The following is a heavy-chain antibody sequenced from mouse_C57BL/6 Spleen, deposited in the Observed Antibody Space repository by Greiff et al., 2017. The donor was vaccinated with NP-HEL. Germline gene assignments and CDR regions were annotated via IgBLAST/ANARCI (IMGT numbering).Heavy chain of an antibody. V-gene: IGHV1-26*01. CDR1: GYTFTDYY. Sequence: EVQLQQSGPELVKPGASVKISCKASGYTFTDYYMNWVKQSHGKSLEWIGDINPNNGGTSYNQKFKGKATLTVDKSSSTAYMGLRSLTAEDSAVYYCARRDGSSPWFAYWGQGTLVTVSA. D-gene: IGHD1-1*01. CDR3: ARRDGSSPWFAY. J-gene: IGHJ3*01. CDR2: INPNNGGT.